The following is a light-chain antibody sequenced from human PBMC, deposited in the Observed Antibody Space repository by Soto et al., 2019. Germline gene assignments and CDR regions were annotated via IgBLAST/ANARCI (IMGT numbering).Light chain of an antibody. CDR2: DAF. Sequence: TVLTQSPATLSLSPGERATLSCKASQSIGNSLGWFQQKPGQAPRLLIDDAFNSDTGIPARFTGSRSGSDFTLTISSLEPEDFGVYYCRQRYNWPLTFGGGTKVEIK. V-gene: IGKV3-11*01. CDR3: RQRYNWPLT. CDR1: QSIGNS. J-gene: IGKJ4*01.